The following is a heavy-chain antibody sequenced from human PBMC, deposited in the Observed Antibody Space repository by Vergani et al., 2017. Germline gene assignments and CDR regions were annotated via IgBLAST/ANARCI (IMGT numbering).Heavy chain of an antibody. J-gene: IGHJ4*02. V-gene: IGHV3-9*01. D-gene: IGHD3-16*01. Sequence: EVQLVTSGGGLVQPGGSLRLSCAASGFVFDEYALHWVRQSPGTGLEWVSGISWNRGKIAYADSVKGRFTISRDTAKKSLYLQMNNLRPADTAFYYGVKETGIQLWQHFESWGQGILVNVSS. CDR3: VKETGIQLWQHFES. CDR1: GFVFDEYA. CDR2: ISWNRGKI.